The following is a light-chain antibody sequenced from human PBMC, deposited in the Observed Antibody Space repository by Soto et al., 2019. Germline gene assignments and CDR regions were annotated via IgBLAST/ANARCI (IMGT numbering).Light chain of an antibody. CDR3: QHYTLYSAS. Sequence: DIHITHPPSTLSASWGNRFTISGRAVKNIFTNLAGYQQKPGKAPKLLIFDASTLQSGVPPRFSGSGSGTEFTLTISSLQPDDFATYYCQHYTLYSASFGPGTKV. CDR2: DAS. J-gene: IGKJ1*01. V-gene: IGKV1-5*01. CDR1: KNIFTN.